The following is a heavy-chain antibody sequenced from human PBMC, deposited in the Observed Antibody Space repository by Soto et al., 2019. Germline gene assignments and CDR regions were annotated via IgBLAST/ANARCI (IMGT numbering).Heavy chain of an antibody. CDR2: IKPDGSMK. CDR1: GFTFSGSW. V-gene: IGHV3-7*05. J-gene: IGHJ4*02. D-gene: IGHD3-16*01. Sequence: EVLLVESGGDLVQPGGSLRLSCAASGFTFSGSWMSWVRQAPGKGLEWVANIKPDGSMKYYVDSVKGRFTISRDNAEKSLYLQVNSLRAEDTAVYYCATSGGEYWGQGTLVTVSS. CDR3: ATSGGEY.